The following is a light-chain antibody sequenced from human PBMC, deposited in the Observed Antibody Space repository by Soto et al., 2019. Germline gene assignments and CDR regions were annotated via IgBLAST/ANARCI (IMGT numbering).Light chain of an antibody. Sequence: EIVMTQSPATLSVSPGERATLSCRASQSVSNNLAWYQQKPGQAPRLLIYGASTRATGIPARFSGSGSGTDFTLTITSLQSEDFAVYYCQQYYNWPITFGKGTRLDIK. J-gene: IGKJ5*01. CDR2: GAS. CDR1: QSVSNN. V-gene: IGKV3-15*01. CDR3: QQYYNWPIT.